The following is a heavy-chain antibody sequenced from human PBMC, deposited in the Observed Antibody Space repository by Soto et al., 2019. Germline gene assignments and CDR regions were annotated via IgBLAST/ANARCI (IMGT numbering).Heavy chain of an antibody. V-gene: IGHV4-34*01. CDR1: GGSFSGYY. D-gene: IGHD2-8*02. J-gene: IGHJ4*02. Sequence: SDTLSLTCAVYGGSFSGYYWTWSRQPPGTGLEWIGEINHSGSTNYNPSLKSRVTISVDTSKNQFSLKLTSVTAADTAVYYCERDKITGIVDYWGQGPLVT. CDR2: INHSGST. CDR3: ERDKITGIVDY.